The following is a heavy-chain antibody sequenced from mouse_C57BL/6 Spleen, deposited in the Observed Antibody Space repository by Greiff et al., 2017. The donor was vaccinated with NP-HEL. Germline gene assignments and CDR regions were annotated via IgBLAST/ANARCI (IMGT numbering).Heavy chain of an antibody. CDR1: GYTFTSYW. V-gene: IGHV1-52*01. CDR2: IDPSDSET. J-gene: IGHJ3*01. Sequence: QVHVKQPGAELVRPGSSVKLSCKASGYTFTSYWMHWVKQRPIQGLEWIGNIDPSDSETHYNQKFKDKATLTVDKSSSTAYMQLSSLTSEDSAVYYCAREGDGGAWFAYRGQGTLVTVSA. CDR3: AREGDGGAWFAY. D-gene: IGHD3-3*01.